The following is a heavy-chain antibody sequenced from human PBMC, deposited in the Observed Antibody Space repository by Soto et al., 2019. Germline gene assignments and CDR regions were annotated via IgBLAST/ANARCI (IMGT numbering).Heavy chain of an antibody. CDR2: IKQDGSEK. J-gene: IGHJ3*02. D-gene: IGHD7-27*01. CDR1: GFTFSSYW. CDR3: AREESNWGLGADAFDI. Sequence: ASVKVSCAASGFTFSSYWMSWVRQAPGKGLEWVANIKQDGSEKYYGDSVKGRFTISRDNAKNSLYLQMNSLRAEDTAVYYCAREESNWGLGADAFDIWGQGTMVTVSS. V-gene: IGHV3-7*03.